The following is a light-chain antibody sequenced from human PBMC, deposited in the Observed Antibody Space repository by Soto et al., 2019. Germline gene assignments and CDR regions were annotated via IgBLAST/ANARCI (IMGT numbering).Light chain of an antibody. Sequence: QSALTQPPSASGSPGQSVTISCTGSSRDVGDHNYVSWYQQHPNKAPKLIIYEVTKRPSGVPDRFSGSKSGNTASLTVSGLQYEDGAEYYCSSHAVSGVFGGGTKLTVL. CDR1: SRDVGDHNY. V-gene: IGLV2-8*01. J-gene: IGLJ3*02. CDR3: SSHAVSGV. CDR2: EVT.